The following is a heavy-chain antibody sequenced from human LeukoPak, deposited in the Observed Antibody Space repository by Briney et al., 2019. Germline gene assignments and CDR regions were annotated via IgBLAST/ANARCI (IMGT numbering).Heavy chain of an antibody. CDR3: ARALNLLDPVTLDY. CDR1: GSTFSSYS. D-gene: IGHD1-1*01. V-gene: IGHV3-48*01. CDR2: ISRSSGTI. J-gene: IGHJ4*02. Sequence: GGSLRLSCAASGSTFSSYSMNWVRQAPGKGLEWVSYISRSSGTIYYADSVKGRFTISRDNAKNSLYLQMNSLRAEDTAVYYCARALNLLDPVTLDYWGQGTLVTVSS.